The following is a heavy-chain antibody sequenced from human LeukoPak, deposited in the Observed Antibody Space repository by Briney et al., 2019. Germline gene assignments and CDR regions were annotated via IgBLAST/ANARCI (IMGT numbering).Heavy chain of an antibody. J-gene: IGHJ3*02. CDR2: IYHSGST. CDR1: GGSISSGGYS. CDR3: ARSAYYDSSRDAFDI. Sequence: PSETLSLTRAVSGGSISSGGYSWSWIRQPPGKGLEWIGYIYHSGSTYYNPSLNSRVTISADRSKNQFSLKLGSVTAADTAVYYCARSAYYDSSRDAFDIWGQGTMVTVSS. D-gene: IGHD3-22*01. V-gene: IGHV4-30-2*01.